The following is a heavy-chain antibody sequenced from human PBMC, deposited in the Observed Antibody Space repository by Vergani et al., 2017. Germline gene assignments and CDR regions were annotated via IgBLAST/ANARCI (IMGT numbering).Heavy chain of an antibody. CDR3: ASVYGSGSYYKGEAFDI. CDR1: GYTFTGYY. CDR2: INPNSGGT. Sequence: QVQLVQSGAEVKKPGASVKVSCKASGYTFTGYYMHWVRQAPGQGLEWMGWINPNSGGTNYAQKFQGRVTMTRDTSISTVYMELSSLRSEDTAVYYCASVYGSGSYYKGEAFDIWGQGTMVTVSS. D-gene: IGHD3-10*01. V-gene: IGHV1-2*02. J-gene: IGHJ3*02.